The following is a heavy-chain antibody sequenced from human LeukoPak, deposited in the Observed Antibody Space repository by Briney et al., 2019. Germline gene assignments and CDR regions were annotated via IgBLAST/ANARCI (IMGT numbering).Heavy chain of an antibody. D-gene: IGHD6-6*01. CDR1: GDSIKSSSYY. J-gene: IGHJ6*03. V-gene: IGHV4-39*07. Sequence: PSETLSLTCTVSGDSIKSSSYYWAWVRQPPGKGLEWIASTYYSETTYYNPSLKSRVTISLDTSKNQFSLKLSSVTAADTAVYYCARSEIYSSSSNYYYYYMDVWGKGTTVTVSS. CDR2: TYYSETT. CDR3: ARSEIYSSSSNYYYYYMDV.